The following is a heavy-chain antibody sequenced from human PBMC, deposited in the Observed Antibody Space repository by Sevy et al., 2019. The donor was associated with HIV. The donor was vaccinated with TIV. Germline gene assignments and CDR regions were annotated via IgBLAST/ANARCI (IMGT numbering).Heavy chain of an antibody. V-gene: IGHV3-21*05. CDR2: ISSRSSYI. CDR1: GFIFSDYD. J-gene: IGHJ4*02. D-gene: IGHD3-22*01. Sequence: GGSLRLSCAASGFIFSDYDMNWVRQAPGKGLEWISVISSRSSYIKYADSLKGQVTISRDNANNSLYLQLNSLRAEDTEDYYSARAVDYYDIGCLHYWGQGALVTVSS. CDR3: ARAVDYYDIGCLHY.